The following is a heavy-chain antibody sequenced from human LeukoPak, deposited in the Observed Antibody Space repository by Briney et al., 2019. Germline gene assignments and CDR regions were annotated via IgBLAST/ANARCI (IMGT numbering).Heavy chain of an antibody. D-gene: IGHD2-2*01. CDR2: MNPNSGNT. CDR1: GCTFTSYD. CDR3: ARAPSRRCSSTSCYPKYYFDY. J-gene: IGHJ4*02. V-gene: IGHV1-8*03. Sequence: ASVKVSCKASGCTFTSYDINWVRQATGQGLEWMGWMNPNSGNTGYAQKFQGRVTITRNTSISTAYMELSSLRSEDTAVYYCARAPSRRCSSTSCYPKYYFDYWGQGTLVTVSS.